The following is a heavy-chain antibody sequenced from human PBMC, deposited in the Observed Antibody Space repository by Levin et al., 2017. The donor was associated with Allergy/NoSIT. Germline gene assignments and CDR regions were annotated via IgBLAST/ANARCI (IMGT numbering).Heavy chain of an antibody. CDR2: IYSGGST. CDR3: ARGVGSSSDY. J-gene: IGHJ4*02. Sequence: ASVKVSCAASGFTVSSNYMSWVRQAPGKGLEWVSVIYSGGSTYYADSVKGRFTISRDNSKNTLYLQMNSLRAEDTAVYYCARGVGSSSDYWGQGTLVTVSS. V-gene: IGHV3-66*01. D-gene: IGHD6-6*01. CDR1: GFTVSSNY.